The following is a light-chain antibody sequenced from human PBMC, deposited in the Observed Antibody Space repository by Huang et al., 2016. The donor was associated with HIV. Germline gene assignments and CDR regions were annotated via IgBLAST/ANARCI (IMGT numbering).Light chain of an antibody. V-gene: IGKV1-39*01. CDR3: QQGYSALIS. CDR2: SAS. J-gene: IGKJ5*01. CDR1: QIINTY. Sequence: DILLTQSPFSLSASVGDRVTITCRASQIINTYLNWYQQKPGKAPNLLIHSASTLQSGVPSRFSGSGSGTDFTLTVNSLQPEDSATYYCQQGYSALISFGQGTRL.